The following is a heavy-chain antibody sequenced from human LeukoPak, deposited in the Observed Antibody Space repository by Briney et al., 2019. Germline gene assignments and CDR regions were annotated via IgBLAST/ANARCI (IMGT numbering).Heavy chain of an antibody. J-gene: IGHJ4*02. CDR2: NWFDGGDK. V-gene: IGHV3-33*01. Sequence: GRSLRLSRAASGFTLSSYGMHWVRQAPGKGLEWVADNWFDGGDKRYADSVKGRFTISRDNAKNSLYLQMNSLIPEDTAVYYCSRDGSGSGDVWGQGTLVTVSS. D-gene: IGHD2-21*02. CDR3: SRDGSGSGDV. CDR1: GFTLSSYG.